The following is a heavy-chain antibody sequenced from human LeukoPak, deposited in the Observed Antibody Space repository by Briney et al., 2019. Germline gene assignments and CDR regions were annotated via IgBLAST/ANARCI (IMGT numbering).Heavy chain of an antibody. V-gene: IGHV1-69*04. CDR3: ARDLGGSYYAY. CDR1: VGTFSSYA. D-gene: IGHD1-26*01. Sequence: SVKVSCKASVGTFSSYAISWVRQAPGQGLEWMGRIIPILGIANYAQKFQGRVTITADKSTSTAYMELSSLRSEDTAVYYCARDLGGSYYAYWGQGTLVTVSS. CDR2: IIPILGIA. J-gene: IGHJ4*02.